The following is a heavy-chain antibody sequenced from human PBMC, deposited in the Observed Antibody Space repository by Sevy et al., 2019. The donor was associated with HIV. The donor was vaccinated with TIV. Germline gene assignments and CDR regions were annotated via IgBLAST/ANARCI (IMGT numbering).Heavy chain of an antibody. J-gene: IGHJ4*02. D-gene: IGHD5-12*01. CDR3: AGGSGGYDEGYFDY. CDR2: IYSGGSI. Sequence: GGSLRLSCAASGFTVSSNYMSWVRQAPGKGLEWVAIIYSGGSIYYADSVKGRFTISRDNSKNTLNLQMNSLRAEETAMDYCAGGSGGYDEGYFDYWGQGTLVTVSS. CDR1: GFTVSSNY. V-gene: IGHV3-53*01.